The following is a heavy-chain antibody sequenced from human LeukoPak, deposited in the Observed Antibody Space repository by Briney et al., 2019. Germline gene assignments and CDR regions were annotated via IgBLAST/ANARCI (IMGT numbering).Heavy chain of an antibody. J-gene: IGHJ4*02. Sequence: ASETLSHTCAVYGGSFSGYYWSWIRQPPGKGLEWIGEINHSGSTNYNPSLKSRVTISVDTSKNQFSLKLSSVTAADTAVYYCASTGYSSSWYSDYWGQGTLVTVSS. CDR1: GGSFSGYY. V-gene: IGHV4-34*01. D-gene: IGHD6-13*01. CDR3: ASTGYSSSWYSDY. CDR2: INHSGST.